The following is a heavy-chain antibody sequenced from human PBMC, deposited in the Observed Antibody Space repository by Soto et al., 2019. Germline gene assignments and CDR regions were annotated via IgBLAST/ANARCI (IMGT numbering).Heavy chain of an antibody. Sequence: QVQLVESGGGVVQPGRSLRLSCAASGFTFSSYGMHWVRQAPGKGLEWGAVIWYDGSNQYYADSVKGRFTISRDNSKNTLYLQMNSLRAEDTAVYYCARDCAGYSSGWYQRGGFDYLGQGTLVTVSS. CDR2: IWYDGSNQ. CDR1: GFTFSSYG. D-gene: IGHD6-19*01. V-gene: IGHV3-33*01. CDR3: ARDCAGYSSGWYQRGGFDY. J-gene: IGHJ4*02.